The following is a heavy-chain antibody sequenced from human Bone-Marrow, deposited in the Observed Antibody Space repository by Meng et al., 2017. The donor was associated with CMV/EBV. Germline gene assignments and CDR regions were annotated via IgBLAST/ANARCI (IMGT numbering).Heavy chain of an antibody. Sequence: ASVKVSCKASGYTFTSYGISWVRQAPGQGLEWMGWISAYNANTNYAQKLQGRVTMTTDTSTSTAYMDLRSLRSDDTAVYCCARDLSAMSRQRLDYWGQGTLVTVSS. D-gene: IGHD1-1*01. CDR1: GYTFTSYG. CDR3: ARDLSAMSRQRLDY. CDR2: ISAYNANT. V-gene: IGHV1-18*01. J-gene: IGHJ4*02.